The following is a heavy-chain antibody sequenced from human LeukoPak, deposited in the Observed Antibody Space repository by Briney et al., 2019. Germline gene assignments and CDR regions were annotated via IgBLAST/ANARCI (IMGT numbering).Heavy chain of an antibody. CDR2: INAGNGNT. Sequence: ASVKVSCKASGYTFTSYAMHWVRQAPGQRLEWMGWINAGNGNTKYSQKFQGRVTITRDTSASTAYMELSSLRSEDTAVYYCARWVSKLGAFDIWGQGTMVTVSS. D-gene: IGHD3-16*01. J-gene: IGHJ3*02. V-gene: IGHV1-3*01. CDR1: GYTFTSYA. CDR3: ARWVSKLGAFDI.